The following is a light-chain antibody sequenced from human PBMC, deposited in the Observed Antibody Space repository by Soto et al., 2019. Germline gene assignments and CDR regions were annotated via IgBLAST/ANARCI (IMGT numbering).Light chain of an antibody. Sequence: EIVLTQSPGTLSLSPGERATLSCRASQSVSSSYLAWYQQKPGQAPRLLIYGASSRATGIPDRFSGSGSGTDFTLTISRLEPEDFAVYYCQQYDSSTVTF. CDR1: QSVSSSY. CDR2: GAS. J-gene: IGKJ1*01. V-gene: IGKV3-20*01. CDR3: QQYDSSTVT.